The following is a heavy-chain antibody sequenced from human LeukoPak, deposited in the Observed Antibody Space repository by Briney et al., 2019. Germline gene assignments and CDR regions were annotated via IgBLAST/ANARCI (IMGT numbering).Heavy chain of an antibody. J-gene: IGHJ1*01. CDR3: AKDFYYFDSSGYLEH. CDR2: ISWNSGSI. D-gene: IGHD3-22*01. CDR1: GCTFDDYA. Sequence: GGSLRPSCAASGCTFDDYALHWVRQAPGKGLEWVAGISWNSGSIGYADSVKGRFTISRDNAKNSLYLQMNSRRAKNMALYYCAKDFYYFDSSGYLEHWGQGNLVTVSS. V-gene: IGHV3-9*03.